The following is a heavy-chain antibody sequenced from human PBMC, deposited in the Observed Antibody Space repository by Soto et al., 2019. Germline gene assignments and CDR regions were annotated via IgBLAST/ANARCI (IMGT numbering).Heavy chain of an antibody. CDR3: ARDRYSSGWYDLDY. J-gene: IGHJ4*02. D-gene: IGHD6-19*01. CDR1: GFTFSSYG. Sequence: VESGGGVVQPGRSLRLSCAASGFTFSSYGMHWVRQAPGKGLEWVAVIWYDGSDKYYAGSVKGRFTISRDNSKNTLYLQMNSLRAEDTAVYYCARDRYSSGWYDLDYWGQGTLVTVSS. CDR2: IWYDGSDK. V-gene: IGHV3-33*01.